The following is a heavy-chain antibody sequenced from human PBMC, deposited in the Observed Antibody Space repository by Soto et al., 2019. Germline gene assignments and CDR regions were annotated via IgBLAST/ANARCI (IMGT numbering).Heavy chain of an antibody. CDR1: SIVNHC. J-gene: IGHJ4*02. Sequence: SIVNHCVRCMRQMPGKGLEWMGIIYPGDSDTRYSPSFQGQVTISADKSISTAYLQWSSLKASDTDMYYCARLMTTVTALFDDRGQGSLDTGCS. D-gene: IGHD4-17*01. V-gene: IGHV5-51*01. CDR2: IYPGDSDT. CDR3: ARLMTTVTALFDD.